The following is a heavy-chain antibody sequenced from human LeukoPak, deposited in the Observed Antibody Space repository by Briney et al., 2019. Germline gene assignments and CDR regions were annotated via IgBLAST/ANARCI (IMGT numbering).Heavy chain of an antibody. J-gene: IGHJ4*02. Sequence: GGSLRLSCAASGFTVSSNHMSWVRQAPGKGLEWVSLIYSDGSTYYADSVRGRFTISRDNSKNTLYLQMNSLRAEDTAVYFCARDLGYCSGGTCYVGYFDYWGQGTLVTVSS. CDR3: ARDLGYCSGGTCYVGYFDY. CDR2: IYSDGST. CDR1: GFTVSSNH. V-gene: IGHV3-66*01. D-gene: IGHD2-15*01.